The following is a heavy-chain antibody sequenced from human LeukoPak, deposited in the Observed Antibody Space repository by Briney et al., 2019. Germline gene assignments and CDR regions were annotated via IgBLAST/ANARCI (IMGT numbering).Heavy chain of an antibody. Sequence: GGSLRLSCAASGFTVSSNYMSWVRQAPGKGLEWVAGIYSGGSTYYSDSVKGGFTISRDNSKNTLYLQMNSLRAEDTAVYYCARTRFGELFGAFDIWGQGTMVTVSS. CDR3: ARTRFGELFGAFDI. D-gene: IGHD3-10*01. CDR1: GFTVSSNY. CDR2: IYSGGST. V-gene: IGHV3-53*01. J-gene: IGHJ3*02.